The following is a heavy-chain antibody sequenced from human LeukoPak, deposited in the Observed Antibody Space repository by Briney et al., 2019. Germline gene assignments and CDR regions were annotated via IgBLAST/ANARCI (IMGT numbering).Heavy chain of an antibody. Sequence: GGSLRLSCAASGFTFSNYWMTWVRQAPGKGLEWVANIKHDGNEKYYVDSVKGRFTISRDNSKNTLYLQMNSLRAEDTAVYYCAKQGRDWLRDYYYYMDVWGKGTTVTISS. CDR2: IKHDGNEK. J-gene: IGHJ6*03. V-gene: IGHV3-7*03. D-gene: IGHD3-9*01. CDR1: GFTFSNYW. CDR3: AKQGRDWLRDYYYYMDV.